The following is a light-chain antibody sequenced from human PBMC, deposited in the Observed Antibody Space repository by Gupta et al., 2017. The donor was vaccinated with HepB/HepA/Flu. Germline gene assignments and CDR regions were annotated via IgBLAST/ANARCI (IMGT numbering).Light chain of an antibody. Sequence: FVLLPSPASLPVSLGERAIINCKSSQSVLYRSNNKNYLAWYQHKPGQLPKLLIYWASTRESGVPDRFSGSGCGTEFTLTISSMQAEDVAVDYCQQNCNNPLLTFGGGTKVEIK. CDR3: QQNCNNPLLT. V-gene: IGKV4-1*01. J-gene: IGKJ4*01. CDR1: QSVLYRSNNKNY. CDR2: WAS.